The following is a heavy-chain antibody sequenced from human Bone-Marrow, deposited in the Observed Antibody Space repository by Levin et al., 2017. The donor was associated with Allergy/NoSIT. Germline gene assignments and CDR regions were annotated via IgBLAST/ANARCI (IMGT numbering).Heavy chain of an antibody. CDR1: GGTFRSYT. D-gene: IGHD3-10*01. J-gene: IGHJ6*02. V-gene: IGHV1-69*08. Sequence: ASVKVSCKASGGTFRSYTISWVRLAPGQGLEWMGRVIPLLRTSNYAQRFQGRVTITADESTSTIYMDLTSLRSDDTAVYYCARDRLFGSGPGVMDVWGQGTTV. CDR2: VIPLLRTS. CDR3: ARDRLFGSGPGVMDV.